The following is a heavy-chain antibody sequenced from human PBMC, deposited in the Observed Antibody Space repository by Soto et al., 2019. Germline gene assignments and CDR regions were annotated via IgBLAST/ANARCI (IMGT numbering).Heavy chain of an antibody. V-gene: IGHV3-30*18. CDR1: GFTFSNYG. D-gene: IGHD1-1*01. CDR3: AKDVWRYGTEDY. Sequence: QVQLVESGGGVVQPGRSLRLSCAASGFTFSNYGMHWVRQAPGKGLEWVAFISYDGSNKYYADSVKGRFTISRDNSKNTLSLQMNSLRAEDTAVYYCAKDVWRYGTEDYWGQGTLVTVFS. J-gene: IGHJ4*02. CDR2: ISYDGSNK.